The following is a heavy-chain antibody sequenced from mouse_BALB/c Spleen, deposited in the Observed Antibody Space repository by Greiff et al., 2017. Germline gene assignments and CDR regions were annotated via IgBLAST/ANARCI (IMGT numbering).Heavy chain of an antibody. CDR3: ARGTYYGNYDFAY. D-gene: IGHD2-10*01. CDR1: GYTFTSYW. Sequence: QVHLQQSGAELAKPGASVKMSCKASGYTFTSYWMHWVKQRPGQGLEWIGYINPSTGYTEYNQKFKDKATLTADKSSSTAYMQLSSLTSEDSAVYYCARGTYYGNYDFAYWGQGTLVTVSA. CDR2: INPSTGYT. V-gene: IGHV1-7*01. J-gene: IGHJ3*01.